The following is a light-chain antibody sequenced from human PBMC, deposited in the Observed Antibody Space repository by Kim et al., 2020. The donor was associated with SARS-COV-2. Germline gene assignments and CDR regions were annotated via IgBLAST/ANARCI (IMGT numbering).Light chain of an antibody. V-gene: IGLV7-43*01. CDR3: LLYSGGAQV. Sequence: PGGTVTRTCASSTGAVTSGYYPNWFQQKPGQPPRALIYSTSNTHSWTPARFSGSLLGGKAALTLSGVEPEDEAEYYCLLYSGGAQVFGGGTQLTVL. J-gene: IGLJ3*02. CDR2: STS. CDR1: TGAVTSGYY.